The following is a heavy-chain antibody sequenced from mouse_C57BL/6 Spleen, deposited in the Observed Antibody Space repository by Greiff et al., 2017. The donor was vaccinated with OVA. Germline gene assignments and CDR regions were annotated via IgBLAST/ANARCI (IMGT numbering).Heavy chain of an antibody. D-gene: IGHD3-2*02. CDR2: INPNYGTT. Sequence: VQLKESGPELVKPGASVKISCKASGYSFTDYNMNWVKQSNGKSLEWIGVINPNYGTTSYNQKFKGKATLTVDQSSSTAYMQLNSLTSEDSAVYYCARARQLRLPPYAMDYWGQGTSVTVSS. CDR3: ARARQLRLPPYAMDY. V-gene: IGHV1-39*01. CDR1: GYSFTDYN. J-gene: IGHJ4*01.